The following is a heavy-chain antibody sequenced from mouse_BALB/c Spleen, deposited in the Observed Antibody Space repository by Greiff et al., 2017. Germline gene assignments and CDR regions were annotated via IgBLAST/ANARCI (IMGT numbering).Heavy chain of an antibody. V-gene: IGHV5-12-1*01. D-gene: IGHD4-1*02. Sequence: EVKLVESGGGLVKPGGSLKLSCAASGFAFSSYDMSWVRQTPEKRLEWVAYISSGGGSTYYPDTVKGRFTISRDNAKNTLYLQMSSLKSEDTAMYYCAQLGRLYYYAMDYWGQGTSVTVSS. CDR2: ISSGGGST. CDR3: AQLGRLYYYAMDY. CDR1: GFAFSSYD. J-gene: IGHJ4*01.